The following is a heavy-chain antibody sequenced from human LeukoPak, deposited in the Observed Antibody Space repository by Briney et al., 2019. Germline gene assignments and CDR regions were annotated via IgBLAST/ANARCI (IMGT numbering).Heavy chain of an antibody. CDR3: ASNGFSSGWYPFDY. Sequence: ASVKVSCKASGYTFTSYGISWVRQAPGQGLEWMGWISAYNGNTNYAQKLQGRVTMTTDTSTSTAYMELRSLRSDDTAVYYCASNGFSSGWYPFDYWGQGTLVTVSS. D-gene: IGHD6-19*01. J-gene: IGHJ4*02. V-gene: IGHV1-18*01. CDR1: GYTFTSYG. CDR2: ISAYNGNT.